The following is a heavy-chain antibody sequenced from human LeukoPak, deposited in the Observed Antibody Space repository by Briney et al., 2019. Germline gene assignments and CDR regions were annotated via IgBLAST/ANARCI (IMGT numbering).Heavy chain of an antibody. V-gene: IGHV3-21*01. CDR2: ISSSSSYI. J-gene: IGHJ6*04. CDR1: EFTFSSYN. CDR3: AELGITMIGGV. D-gene: IGHD3-10*02. Sequence: GGSLRLSCAASEFTFSSYNMNWVRQAPGKGLEWVSSISSSSSYIYYADSVKGRFTISRDNAKNSLYLQMNSLRAEDTAVYYCAELGITMIGGVWGKGTTVTISS.